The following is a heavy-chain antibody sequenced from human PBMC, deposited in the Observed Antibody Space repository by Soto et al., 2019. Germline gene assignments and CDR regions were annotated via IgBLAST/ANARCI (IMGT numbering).Heavy chain of an antibody. CDR3: ASRPRNGYNT. D-gene: IGHD5-12*01. CDR2: IIPIFGTS. J-gene: IGHJ5*02. V-gene: IGHV1-69*01. CDR1: GGTFSNYG. Sequence: QVQLVQSGAELKKPGCSVKVSCKSSGGTFSNYGITWVRQAPGQGLEWMGGIIPIFGTSNYAQKFQGRVTFTADESITTTYMELSSLKSEDTAVYYCASRPRNGYNTWGQGTLVTVSS.